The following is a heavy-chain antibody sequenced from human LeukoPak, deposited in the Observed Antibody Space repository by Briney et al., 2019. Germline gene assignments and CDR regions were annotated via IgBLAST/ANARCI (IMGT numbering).Heavy chain of an antibody. V-gene: IGHV1-69*05. CDR2: IIPIFGTA. Sequence: GASVKVSCKASGGTFSSYAISWVRQAPGQGLEWMGRIIPIFGTANHAQKFQGRVTITTDESTSTAYMELSSLRAEDTAVYYCAKDRDREWLVRPYGRTIFDYWGQGTLVTVSS. D-gene: IGHD6-19*01. J-gene: IGHJ4*02. CDR1: GGTFSSYA. CDR3: AKDRDREWLVRPYGRTIFDY.